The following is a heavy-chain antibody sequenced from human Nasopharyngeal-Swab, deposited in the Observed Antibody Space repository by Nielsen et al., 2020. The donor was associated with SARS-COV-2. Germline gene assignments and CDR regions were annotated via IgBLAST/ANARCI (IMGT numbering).Heavy chain of an antibody. D-gene: IGHD6-13*01. Sequence: WIRQPPGKGLEWVSSIGSSSSYIYYADSVKGRFTISRDNAKNSLYLQMNSLRAEDTAVYYCARDGLAAADPAYNWFDPWGQGTLVTVSS. CDR2: IGSSSSYI. J-gene: IGHJ5*02. V-gene: IGHV3-21*01. CDR3: ARDGLAAADPAYNWFDP.